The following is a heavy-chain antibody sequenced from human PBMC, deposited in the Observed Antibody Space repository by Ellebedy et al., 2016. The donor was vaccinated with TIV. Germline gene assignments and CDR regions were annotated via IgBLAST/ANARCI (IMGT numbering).Heavy chain of an antibody. Sequence: GGSLRLSCAASGFTFSSYGMHWVRQAPGMGLEWVAIISFDGSETYSGDSVKGRFTISRDNSKNTLYLQMNRLRAGDTAVYYCARDSSGYGTYDYWGQGTLVTVSS. CDR1: GFTFSSYG. CDR2: ISFDGSET. D-gene: IGHD5-12*01. CDR3: ARDSSGYGTYDY. V-gene: IGHV3-33*08. J-gene: IGHJ4*02.